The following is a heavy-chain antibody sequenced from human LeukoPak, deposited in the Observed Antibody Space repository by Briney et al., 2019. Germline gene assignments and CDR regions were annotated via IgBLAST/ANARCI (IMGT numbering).Heavy chain of an antibody. D-gene: IGHD3-22*01. V-gene: IGHV3-30*04. CDR1: GFTFSSYV. CDR2: ISYDESNK. Sequence: GGSLRLSCAASGFTFSSYVMHWVRQAPGKGLEWVTLISYDESNKYYADSVKGRFIISRDNSKNTLYLQMNSLRAEDTAVYYCATSIVVVIPPSKWGQGTLVTVSS. J-gene: IGHJ4*02. CDR3: ATSIVVVIPPSK.